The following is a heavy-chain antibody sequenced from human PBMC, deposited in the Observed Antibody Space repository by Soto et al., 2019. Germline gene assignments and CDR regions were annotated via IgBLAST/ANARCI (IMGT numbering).Heavy chain of an antibody. CDR3: ARRGGALGSYYCGMDV. D-gene: IGHD1-26*01. CDR2: IYYSGST. V-gene: IGHV4-59*08. Sequence: QVQLQESGPGLVKPSETLSLTCTVSGGSISSYYWSWIRQPPGKGLEWIGYIYYSGSTNYNPSLTSRVTRSVDTSKNQFSLKLSSVTAAAKAVYYCARRGGALGSYYCGMDVWGQGTTVTVSS. J-gene: IGHJ6*02. CDR1: GGSISSYY.